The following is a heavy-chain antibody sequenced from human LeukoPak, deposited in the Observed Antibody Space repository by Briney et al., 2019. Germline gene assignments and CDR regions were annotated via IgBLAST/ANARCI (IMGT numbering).Heavy chain of an antibody. CDR2: ISSSSYI. J-gene: IGHJ6*03. CDR1: GFTFSSYS. V-gene: IGHV3-21*04. Sequence: AGGSLRLSCAASGFTFSSYSMNWVRQAPGKGLEWVSSISSSSYIYYADSVKGRFTISRDNAKNSLYLQMNSLRAEDTAVYYCAKLHSVRDYYMDVWGKGTTVTISS. D-gene: IGHD1-26*01. CDR3: AKLHSVRDYYMDV.